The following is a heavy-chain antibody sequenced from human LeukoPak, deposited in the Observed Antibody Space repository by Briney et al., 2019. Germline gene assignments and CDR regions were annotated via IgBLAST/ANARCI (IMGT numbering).Heavy chain of an antibody. CDR3: ATDGVKVGPTAFAY. J-gene: IGHJ4*02. Sequence: PGGSPRLSCAAFGFTFRSYEMNWVRQAPGKGLEWVSYISSSGSTIYYADSVKGRFTISRDNAKNSLYLQVHSLRDEDTAVYYCATDGVKVGPTAFAYWGQGTLVTVSS. CDR1: GFTFRSYE. CDR2: ISSSGSTI. V-gene: IGHV3-48*03. D-gene: IGHD1-26*01.